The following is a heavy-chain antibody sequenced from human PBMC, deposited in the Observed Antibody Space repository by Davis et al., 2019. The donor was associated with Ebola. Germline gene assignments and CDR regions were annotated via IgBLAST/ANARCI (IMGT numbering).Heavy chain of an antibody. CDR3: ARDGAENSFGDPGDY. D-gene: IGHD3-3*01. V-gene: IGHV3-30*04. J-gene: IGHJ4*02. Sequence: PGGFLRLSCVASGFSFSTYAIYWVRQAPGKGLEWVTLISYDGRNKYYADSVEGRFTISRDNSKNTVYMLMNSLMFEDTGVYYCARDGAENSFGDPGDYWGQGTLVTVSS. CDR1: GFSFSTYA. CDR2: ISYDGRNK.